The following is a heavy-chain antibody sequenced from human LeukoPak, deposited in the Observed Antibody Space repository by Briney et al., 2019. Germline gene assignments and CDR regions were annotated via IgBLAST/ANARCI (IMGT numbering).Heavy chain of an antibody. D-gene: IGHD3-10*01. V-gene: IGHV4-59*01. CDR2: IHYTVGT. Sequence: SETLSLTCPVPAGSISRSYWSWIRQPPGKGLEWIGFIHYTVGTNYNPSLKSRVTLSLDTSKNQFSLKLSSVTAADTAVYYCARGGGYRDSGSFNFWGQGTLVTVSS. J-gene: IGHJ4*02. CDR1: AGSISRSY. CDR3: ARGGGYRDSGSFNF.